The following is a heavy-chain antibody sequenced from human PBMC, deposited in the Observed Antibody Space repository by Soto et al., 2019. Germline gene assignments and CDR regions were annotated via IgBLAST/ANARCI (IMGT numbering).Heavy chain of an antibody. CDR1: GGSLSSYY. CDR2: IYYSGST. V-gene: IGHV4-59*01. D-gene: IGHD2-2*01. CDR3: ARDSPYCSSTSCYFDY. J-gene: IGHJ4*02. Sequence: SETLSLTCPVSGGSLSSYYLSWIRPPPGKGLEWIGYIYYSGSTNYNPSLKSRVTISVDTSKNQFSLKLSSVTAADTAVYYCARDSPYCSSTSCYFDYWGQGTLVTVSS.